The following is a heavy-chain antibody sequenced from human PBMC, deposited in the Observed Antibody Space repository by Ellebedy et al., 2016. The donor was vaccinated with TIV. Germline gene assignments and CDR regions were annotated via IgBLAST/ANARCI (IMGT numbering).Heavy chain of an antibody. CDR3: AKALYGGNF. CDR2: INDDGKEK. V-gene: IGHV3-7*03. CDR1: GFTFSKTW. D-gene: IGHD4-23*01. J-gene: IGHJ4*02. Sequence: GGSLRLXCAASGFTFSKTWMTWVRQAPGKGLEWVANINDDGKEKNYVDSVKGRFAISRDNAKNSLYLQMNSLRAADTAVYYCAKALYGGNFWGQGTLVTVSS.